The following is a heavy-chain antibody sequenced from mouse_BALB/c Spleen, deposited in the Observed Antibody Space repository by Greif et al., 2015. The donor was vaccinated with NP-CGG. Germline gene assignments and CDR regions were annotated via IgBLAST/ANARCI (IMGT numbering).Heavy chain of an antibody. CDR2: IWSDGST. CDR1: GFSLTSYG. Sequence: VQLQQSGPGLVAPSQSLSITCTVSGFSLTSYGVHWVRQPPGKGLEWLVVIWSDGSTTYNSALKSRLSISKDNSKSQVFLKMNGLQTDDTAMYYCARNWKNYWYFDVWGAGTTVTVSS. J-gene: IGHJ1*01. CDR3: ARNWKNYWYFDV. V-gene: IGHV2-6*02.